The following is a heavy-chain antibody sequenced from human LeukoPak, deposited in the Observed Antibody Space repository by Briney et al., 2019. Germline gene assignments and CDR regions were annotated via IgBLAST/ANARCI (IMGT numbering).Heavy chain of an antibody. V-gene: IGHV1-2*02. CDR3: AKSVKASLVYFGELLSDY. Sequence: GASVKVSCKASGYTFTAYYLHWVRQAPGQGLEWMGWINPNSGDTSYAQKFQGRVSITRDTSISTAYMDLSRLRFDDTAVYYCAKSVKASLVYFGELLSDYWGQGTLVFVSS. CDR1: GYTFTAYY. CDR2: INPNSGDT. D-gene: IGHD3-10*01. J-gene: IGHJ4*02.